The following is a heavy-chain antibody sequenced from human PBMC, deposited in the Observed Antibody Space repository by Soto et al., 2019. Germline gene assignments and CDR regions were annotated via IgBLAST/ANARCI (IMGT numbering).Heavy chain of an antibody. J-gene: IGHJ5*01. V-gene: IGHV4-4*02. Sequence: QVHLQESGPGLVAPSGTLSLTCTLSCGSVRAPDWWNWVRQSPDKGLEWIAEVHISGHSNYNPSLRSRVSVSIDSSKNQFYLNLNSVTAADTAIYYCARVRQGCSANNCYFDPWGQGTQATISS. CDR1: CGSVRAPDW. CDR2: VHISGHS. CDR3: ARVRQGCSANNCYFDP. D-gene: IGHD1-1*01.